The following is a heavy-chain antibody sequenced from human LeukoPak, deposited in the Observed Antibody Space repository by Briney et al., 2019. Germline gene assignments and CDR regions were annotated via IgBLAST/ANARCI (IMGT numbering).Heavy chain of an antibody. CDR2: IYYSGST. J-gene: IGHJ5*02. D-gene: IGHD2-15*01. CDR3: ARSSLPGRYCSGGSCYPSWFDP. V-gene: IGHV4-39*07. Sequence: SETLSLTCTVSGYSISSSSYYWGWIRQPPGKGLEWIGSIYYSGSTYYNPSLKSRVTISVDTSKNQFSLKLSSVTAADTAVYYCARSSLPGRYCSGGSCYPSWFDPWGQGTLVTVSS. CDR1: GYSISSSSYY.